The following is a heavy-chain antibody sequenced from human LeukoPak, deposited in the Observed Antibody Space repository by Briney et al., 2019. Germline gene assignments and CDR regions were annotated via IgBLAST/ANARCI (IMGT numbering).Heavy chain of an antibody. V-gene: IGHV3-64*02. CDR1: GFTFSSYA. Sequence: HPGGSLRLSCAASGFTFSSYAMHWVRQAPGKGLEYVSAISSNGGSTYYTDSVKGRFTISRDKSKNTLYLQMGSLRAEDMAVYYRARPYYDSSGYYYYYFDYWGQGTLVTVSS. D-gene: IGHD3-22*01. CDR2: ISSNGGST. CDR3: ARPYYDSSGYYYYYFDY. J-gene: IGHJ4*02.